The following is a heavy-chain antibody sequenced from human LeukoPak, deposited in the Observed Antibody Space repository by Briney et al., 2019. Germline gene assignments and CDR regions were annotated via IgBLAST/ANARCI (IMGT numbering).Heavy chain of an antibody. CDR3: ARHGCSSSNCLGNYYHSMDV. J-gene: IGHJ6*03. D-gene: IGHD6-13*01. V-gene: IGHV4-39*01. Sequence: SETLSLTCIVSTGSIRTNGYYWAWIRQPPGNGLEWIGSAYYSGTTYYNPSLKGRVTMSVDTSKNHFSLRVNSVTAADAATYYCARHGCSSSNCLGNYYHSMDVWGKGTTVIVSS. CDR1: TGSIRTNGYY. CDR2: AYYSGTT.